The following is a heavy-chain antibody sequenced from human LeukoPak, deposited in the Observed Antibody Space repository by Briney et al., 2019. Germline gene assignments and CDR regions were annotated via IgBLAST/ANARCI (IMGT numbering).Heavy chain of an antibody. CDR1: RFAFDNFA. CDR3: AKGLKTGVGPYMGYHYYMDV. D-gene: IGHD3-16*01. J-gene: IGHJ6*03. V-gene: IGHV3-23*01. Sequence: GGSLRLSCAASRFAFDNFATSWVRQAPGKGLKWVATVNDNGAATFYADSVKGRFTISRDNSYNTVSLQMNGLRDDDTGVYYCAKGLKTGVGPYMGYHYYMDVWGKGATVTVSS. CDR2: VNDNGAAT.